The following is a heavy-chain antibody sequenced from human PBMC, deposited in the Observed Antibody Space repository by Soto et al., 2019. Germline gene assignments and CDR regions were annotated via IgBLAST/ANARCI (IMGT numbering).Heavy chain of an antibody. D-gene: IGHD6-13*01. J-gene: IGHJ6*02. CDR1: GFIFSSFW. Sequence: EVRLEEAGGGFVQPGGSLRVSCSGSGFIFSSFWMHWVRQGPGKGLEWVSRINGDGASLAYADSVKGRFSISRDNVKNTLFLHMKSLSGEDTASYYCTKWEAGDIATPGSSSESGDILFYYGMDVWGQGTTVTVSS. CDR3: TKWEAGDIATPGSSSESGDILFYYGMDV. V-gene: IGHV3-74*03. CDR2: INGDGASL.